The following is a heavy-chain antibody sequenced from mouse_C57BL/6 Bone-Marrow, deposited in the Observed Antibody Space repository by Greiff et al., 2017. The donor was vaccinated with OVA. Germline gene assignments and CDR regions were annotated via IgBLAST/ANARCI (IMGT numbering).Heavy chain of an antibody. Sequence: VKLQESGAELVKPGASVKISCKASGYAFSSYWMNWVKQRPGKGLEWIGQIYPGDGDTNYNVKFKGKATLTADKSSSTAYMQLSSLTSEDSAVYFCAVIYYGYVPAYWGQGTLVTVSA. CDR3: AVIYYGYVPAY. J-gene: IGHJ3*01. D-gene: IGHD2-2*01. CDR1: GYAFSSYW. V-gene: IGHV1-80*01. CDR2: IYPGDGDT.